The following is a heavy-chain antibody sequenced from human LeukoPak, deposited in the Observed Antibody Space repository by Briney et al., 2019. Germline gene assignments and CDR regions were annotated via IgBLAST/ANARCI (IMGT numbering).Heavy chain of an antibody. Sequence: KTSETLSLTCTVSGRSISSYYWSWIRQPPGKGLEWLGYIYYSGSNNYNPSLKSRVTISVDMSKNQYSLKLRSVTAAETAVYYCARTTEGGYTHDYFYYYYMDVWGKGTTVTISS. V-gene: IGHV4-59*01. D-gene: IGHD5-18*01. J-gene: IGHJ6*03. CDR1: GRSISSYY. CDR2: IYYSGSN. CDR3: ARTTEGGYTHDYFYYYYMDV.